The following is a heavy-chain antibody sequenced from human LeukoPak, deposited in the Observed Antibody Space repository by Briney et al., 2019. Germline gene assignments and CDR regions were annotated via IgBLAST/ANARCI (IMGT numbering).Heavy chain of an antibody. V-gene: IGHV4-39*07. CDR3: ARGGAADDFWSGYQEAIDY. CDR2: IYYSGST. CDR1: GGSISSSSYY. Sequence: SETLPLTCTVSGGSISSSSYYWGWIRQPPGKVLEWIGSIYYSGSTYYNPSLKSRVTISVDTSKNQFSLKLSSVTAADTAVYYCARGGAADDFWSGYQEAIDYWGQGTLVTVSS. D-gene: IGHD3-3*01. J-gene: IGHJ4*02.